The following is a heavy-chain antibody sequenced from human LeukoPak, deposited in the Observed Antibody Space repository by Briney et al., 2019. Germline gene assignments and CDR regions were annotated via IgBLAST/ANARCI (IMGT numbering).Heavy chain of an antibody. CDR2: ISYTGST. V-gene: IGHV4-59*12. CDR1: GGSISRYY. D-gene: IGHD3-22*01. CDR3: ARRSMRYDSSGYLNYYFDY. Sequence: SETLSLTCTVSGGSISRYYWSWIRQPPGKGLEWIGYISYTGSTTHNSSLKSRVTISLDTSQNQFSLKLSSVTAADTAVYYCARRSMRYDSSGYLNYYFDYWGQGTLVTVSS. J-gene: IGHJ4*02.